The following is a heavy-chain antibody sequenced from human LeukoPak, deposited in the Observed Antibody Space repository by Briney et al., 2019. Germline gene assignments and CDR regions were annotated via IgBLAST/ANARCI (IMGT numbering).Heavy chain of an antibody. Sequence: ASVKVSCKASGYTFTTYYMHWVRQAPGQGFEWMGIINPRDGSTTYAQRFQGRVTLTRDTSTSTVYMELSSLRSEDTAVYYCARHQGAGVYPFDYWGQGTLVTVSS. CDR3: ARHQGAGVYPFDY. J-gene: IGHJ4*02. CDR1: GYTFTTYY. CDR2: INPRDGST. V-gene: IGHV1-46*01. D-gene: IGHD6-13*01.